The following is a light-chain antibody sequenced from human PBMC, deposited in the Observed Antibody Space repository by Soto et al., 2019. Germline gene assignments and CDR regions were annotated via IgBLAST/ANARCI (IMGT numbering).Light chain of an antibody. CDR3: QQYSNWPLT. J-gene: IGKJ5*01. Sequence: EIVMPQSPATLSVSPGERATLSCRASQSISTNLAWYPQKPGQTPRFLFYAASTRSGDIPARFSGSGSGTEFTLTISSLQSEDLAVYYCQQYSNWPLTFGPGPRLEIK. CDR1: QSISTN. V-gene: IGKV3-15*01. CDR2: AAS.